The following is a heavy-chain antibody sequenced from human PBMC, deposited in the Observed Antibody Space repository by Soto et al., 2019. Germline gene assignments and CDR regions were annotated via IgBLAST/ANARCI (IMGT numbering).Heavy chain of an antibody. CDR1: GFTFSSYG. V-gene: IGHV3-30*18. J-gene: IGHJ6*03. D-gene: IGHD1-7*01. Sequence: GGSLRLSCAASGFTFSSYGMHWVRQAPGKGLEWVAVISYDGSNKYYADSVKGRFTISRDNSKNTLYLQMNSLRAEDTAVYYCAKDNWNYVPSRLNQGLQSSYYYMDVWGKGTTVTVSS. CDR2: ISYDGSNK. CDR3: AKDNWNYVPSRLNQGLQSSYYYMDV.